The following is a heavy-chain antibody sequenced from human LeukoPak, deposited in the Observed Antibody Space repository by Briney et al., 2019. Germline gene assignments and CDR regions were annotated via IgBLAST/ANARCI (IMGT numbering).Heavy chain of an antibody. J-gene: IGHJ4*02. V-gene: IGHV1-69*06. D-gene: IGHD3-22*01. CDR3: ARGPPYYYDSSGYQYFDY. Sequence: VASVKVSCKASGYTFTSYYMHWVRQAPGQGLEWMGGIIPIFGTVNYAQKFQGRVTITADKSTSTAYMEQSSLRSEGTAVFYCARGPPYYYDSSGYQYFDYWGQGTLVTVSS. CDR2: IIPIFGTV. CDR1: GYTFTSYY.